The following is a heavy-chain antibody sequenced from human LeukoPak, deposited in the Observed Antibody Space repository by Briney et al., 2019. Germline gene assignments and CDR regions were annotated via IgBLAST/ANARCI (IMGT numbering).Heavy chain of an antibody. D-gene: IGHD5-18*01. CDR1: GGSFSAYY. Sequence: SETLSLTCAVYGGSFSAYYWSWIRQPPGKGLEWIGEINHSGSTNYNPSLKSRVAISVDTSRNQFSLRLSSVTAADTAVYYCARDSSGIQLWVRLFDYWGRGTLVTVSS. CDR2: INHSGST. J-gene: IGHJ4*02. V-gene: IGHV4-34*01. CDR3: ARDSSGIQLWVRLFDY.